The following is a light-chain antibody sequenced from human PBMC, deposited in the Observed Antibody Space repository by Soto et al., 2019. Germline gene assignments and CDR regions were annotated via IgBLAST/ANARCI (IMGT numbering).Light chain of an antibody. V-gene: IGKV3-11*01. Sequence: EIVLTQSPASLSLSPGERATLSCRPSQTVSRNLAWYQQRAGQPPRLLIYDIFNRATGIPARFSGSGSGTDFTLTISSLKPEDFAVYYCQQRDNWPLTFGGGTRVDI. J-gene: IGKJ4*01. CDR2: DIF. CDR1: QTVSRN. CDR3: QQRDNWPLT.